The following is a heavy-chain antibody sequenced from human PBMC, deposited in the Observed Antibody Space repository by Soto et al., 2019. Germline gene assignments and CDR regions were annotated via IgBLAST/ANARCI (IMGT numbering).Heavy chain of an antibody. CDR3: ARQGFGPLHGLVDV. CDR2: VHHSWGS. D-gene: IGHD3-10*01. CDR1: GGSISSYY. J-gene: IGHJ6*02. Sequence: QVQLQESGPGLVKPSETLSLSCTVSGGSISSYYWSWFRQSPGKRMEWIGYVHHSWGSSYNPSLQSRPAISLDSSQSQFSLTVTSVTATGTAVYYCARQGFGPLHGLVDVWGQGTTVTVSS. V-gene: IGHV4-59*08.